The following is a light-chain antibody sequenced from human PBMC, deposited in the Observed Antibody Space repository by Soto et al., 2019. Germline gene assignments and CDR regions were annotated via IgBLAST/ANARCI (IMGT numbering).Light chain of an antibody. CDR1: SGHSSYA. V-gene: IGLV4-69*01. J-gene: IGLJ2*01. CDR2: VNTAGSH. CDR3: QTWGAGFSVV. Sequence: QPVLTQSPSASASLGASVKLTCTLSSGHSSYAIAWHQQQPEKGPRYLMKVNTAGSHNKGDGIPDRFSGSSSGAERYLTISSLQSEDEADYYCQTWGAGFSVVFGGGTKLTVL.